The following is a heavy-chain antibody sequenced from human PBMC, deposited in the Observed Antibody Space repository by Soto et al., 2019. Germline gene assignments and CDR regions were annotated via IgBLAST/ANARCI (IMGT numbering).Heavy chain of an antibody. Sequence: QVQLQESGPGLVKPSQTLSLTCTVSGGSISSGGYYWSWIRQHPGKGLEWIGYIYYSGSTYYNPSLKSRVTISVDTSNNQFSLKLSSVTAADTAVYYCARVGYFDYYYYMDVWGKGTTVTVSS. CDR1: GGSISSGGYY. D-gene: IGHD3-22*01. J-gene: IGHJ6*03. V-gene: IGHV4-31*03. CDR2: IYYSGST. CDR3: ARVGYFDYYYYMDV.